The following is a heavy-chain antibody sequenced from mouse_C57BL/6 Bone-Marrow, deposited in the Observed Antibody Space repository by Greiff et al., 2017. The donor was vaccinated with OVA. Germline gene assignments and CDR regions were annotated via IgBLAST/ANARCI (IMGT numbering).Heavy chain of an antibody. Sequence: VQLQQSGPGLVAPSQSLSITCTVSGFSLTSYGVHWVRQPPGKGLEWLVVIWSDGSTTYNSAIKSRLSISTDNSKSQVFLKMNSLHTDDTAMYYCARERIRREGYYFDYWGQGTTLTVSA. V-gene: IGHV2-6*03. CDR3: ARERIRREGYYFDY. D-gene: IGHD2-12*01. J-gene: IGHJ2*01. CDR2: IWSDGST. CDR1: GFSLTSYG.